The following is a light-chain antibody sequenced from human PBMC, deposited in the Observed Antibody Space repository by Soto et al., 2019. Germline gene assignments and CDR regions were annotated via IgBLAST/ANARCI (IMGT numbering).Light chain of an antibody. CDR1: ESVSDY. J-gene: IGKJ5*01. CDR3: QQYVTSPAIT. CDR2: GAT. V-gene: IGKV3-20*01. Sequence: EIVLTQSPGALSLSPAERATLSCWASESVSDYLAWYQQKPGLAPRLLIHGATKRTSGTPDRFSGTGSGTAFTLAISRLEPEDFAVYYCQQYVTSPAITFGQGTRLEIK.